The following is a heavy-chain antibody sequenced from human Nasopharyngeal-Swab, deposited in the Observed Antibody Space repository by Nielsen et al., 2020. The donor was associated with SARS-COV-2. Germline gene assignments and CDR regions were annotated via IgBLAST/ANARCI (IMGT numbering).Heavy chain of an antibody. CDR1: GFTFSDYY. D-gene: IGHD3-9*01. J-gene: IGHJ3*02. CDR3: ARETGYVWDILTGYYMGPVLDAFDI. CDR2: ISSSGSTI. Sequence: GGSLRLSCAASGFTFSDYYMSWVRQAPGKGLEWVSYISSSGSTIYYADSMKGRFTISRDNARNSLYLQMNSLRAEDTAVYYCARETGYVWDILTGYYMGPVLDAFDIWGQGTMVTVSS. V-gene: IGHV3-11*04.